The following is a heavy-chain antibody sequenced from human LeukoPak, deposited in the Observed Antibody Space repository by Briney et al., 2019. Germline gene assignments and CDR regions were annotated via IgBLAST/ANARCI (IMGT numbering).Heavy chain of an antibody. CDR3: AKDFGRSAYDRPFDY. CDR1: GFTFDDYA. J-gene: IGHJ4*02. CDR2: ISWNSGSI. Sequence: GGSLRLSCAASGFTFDDYAMHWVRQAPGKGLEWVSGISWNSGSIAYADSVKGRFTISRDNAKNSLYLQMNSLRAEDTALYYCAKDFGRSAYDRPFDYWGQGTLVTVSS. D-gene: IGHD5-12*01. V-gene: IGHV3-9*01.